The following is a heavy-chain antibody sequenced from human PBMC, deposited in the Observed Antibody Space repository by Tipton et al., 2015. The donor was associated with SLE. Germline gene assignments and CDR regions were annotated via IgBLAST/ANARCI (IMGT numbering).Heavy chain of an antibody. Sequence: LRLSCTVSGGSISSYYWSWIRQPPGKGLEWIGYIYYSGSTNYNPSLKSRVTISVDTSKNQFSLKLSSVTAADTAVYYCARETYGGGYYVWGSYRSNWFDPWGQGTLVTVSS. V-gene: IGHV4-59*12. D-gene: IGHD3-16*02. CDR3: ARETYGGGYYVWGSYRSNWFDP. CDR2: IYYSGST. CDR1: GGSISSYY. J-gene: IGHJ5*02.